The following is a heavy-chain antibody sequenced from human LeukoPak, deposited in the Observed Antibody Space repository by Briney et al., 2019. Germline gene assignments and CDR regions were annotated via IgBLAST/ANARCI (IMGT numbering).Heavy chain of an antibody. CDR3: AKVTSYYYYYGMDV. J-gene: IGHJ6*02. V-gene: IGHV4-34*01. D-gene: IGHD1-20*01. CDR2: INHSGST. Sequence: SETLTLTCAVYGGSFSGYYWSWIRQPPGKGLEWIGEINHSGSTNYNPSLKSRVTISVDTSKNQFSLKLSSVTAADTAVYYCAKVTSYYYYYGMDVWGQGTTVTVSS. CDR1: GGSFSGYY.